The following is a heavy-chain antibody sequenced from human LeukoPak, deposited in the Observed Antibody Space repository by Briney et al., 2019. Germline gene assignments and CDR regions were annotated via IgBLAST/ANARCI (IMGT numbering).Heavy chain of an antibody. CDR1: GGSISSGGYY. CDR3: ARRITGTTRAFDY. Sequence: PSGTLSLTCTVSGGSISSGGYYWSWIRQHPGKGLEWIGYIYYSGSTYYNPSLKSRVTISVDTSKNQFSLKLSSVTAADTAVYYCARRITGTTRAFDYWGQGTLVTVSS. J-gene: IGHJ4*02. D-gene: IGHD1-7*01. CDR2: IYYSGST. V-gene: IGHV4-31*03.